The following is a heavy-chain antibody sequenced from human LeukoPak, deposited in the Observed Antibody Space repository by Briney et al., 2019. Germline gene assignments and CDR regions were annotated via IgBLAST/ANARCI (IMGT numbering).Heavy chain of an antibody. D-gene: IGHD3-22*01. Sequence: GGSLRLSCAASGFSFSTSRMNWVRQAPGKGLKWIAYINPASTPIHYAESVRGRFTISRDNSKNRLYLQMNGLRADDTAVYYCAKDRQGPIVVAPFDSWGQGTLVTVSS. J-gene: IGHJ4*02. V-gene: IGHV3-48*01. CDR2: INPASTPI. CDR1: GFSFSTSR. CDR3: AKDRQGPIVVAPFDS.